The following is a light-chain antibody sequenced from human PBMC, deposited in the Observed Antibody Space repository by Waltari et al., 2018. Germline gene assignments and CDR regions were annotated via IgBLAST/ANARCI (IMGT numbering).Light chain of an antibody. Sequence: QSALTQPASVSGSPGQSIGISCTGITTDAGGYTYVSWFQQLPGKAPKLIIYEVSNRPSGISNRFSGSKSGDTASLNISGLQAEDEADYYCSSYTSDNTLVFGGGTKLNVL. CDR2: EVS. CDR1: TTDAGGYTY. V-gene: IGLV2-14*01. J-gene: IGLJ2*01. CDR3: SSYTSDNTLV.